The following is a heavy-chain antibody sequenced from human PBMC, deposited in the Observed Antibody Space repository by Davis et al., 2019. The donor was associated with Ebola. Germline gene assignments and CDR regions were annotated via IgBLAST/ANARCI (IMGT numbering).Heavy chain of an antibody. CDR1: GFTVSSDY. Sequence: GGSLTLSCVPSGFTVSSDYMSWVRQAPGKGLEWVSVIYSGGSTYYADSVKGRFTISRDNSKNTLYLQMNSLRAEDTAVYYCATANYDFWSGYYYWGQGTLVTVSS. J-gene: IGHJ4*02. D-gene: IGHD3-3*01. CDR3: ATANYDFWSGYYY. CDR2: IYSGGST. V-gene: IGHV3-53*05.